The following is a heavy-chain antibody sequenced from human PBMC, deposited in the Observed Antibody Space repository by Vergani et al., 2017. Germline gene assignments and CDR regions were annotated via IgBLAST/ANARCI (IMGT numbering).Heavy chain of an antibody. CDR3: ARGIQERNWNYVANPYYFDY. Sequence: QVQLVQSGAEVKKPGSSVKVSCKASGGTFSSYAISWVRQAPGQGLEWMGGIIPMFGTATYAQEFQGRVTITADESTSTAYMELSSLRSEDTAVYYCARGIQERNWNYVANPYYFDYWGQGTLVTVSS. CDR2: IIPMFGTA. J-gene: IGHJ4*02. D-gene: IGHD1-7*01. V-gene: IGHV1-69*01. CDR1: GGTFSSYA.